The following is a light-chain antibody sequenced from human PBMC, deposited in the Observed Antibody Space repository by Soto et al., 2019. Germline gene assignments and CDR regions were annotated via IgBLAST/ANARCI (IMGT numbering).Light chain of an antibody. CDR3: QQYNGWSVA. V-gene: IGKV1-5*01. CDR1: QGVSSS. Sequence: DILMTQSPSTLSASVGDRATISCRASQGVSSSLAWYQQKPGQAPNLLIFGACTWNSGVPARFSGSGSGTEFTLTISSLQSDDFAPYYCQQYNGWSVAFGHGTKVDIK. CDR2: GAC. J-gene: IGKJ1*01.